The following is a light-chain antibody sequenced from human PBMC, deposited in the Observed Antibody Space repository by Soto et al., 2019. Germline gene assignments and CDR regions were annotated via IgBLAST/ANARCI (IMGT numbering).Light chain of an antibody. Sequence: QAVVTQEPSLTVSPGWTVTLTCGSSTGAVTNGHYPYWFQQKPGQAPRTLIYDTTNRHSWTPARFSGSLLGGKAALTLSGEQPEDEAEYYCLLSYNGPYVFGTGNKVTVL. J-gene: IGLJ1*01. CDR1: TGAVTNGHY. CDR2: DTT. V-gene: IGLV7-46*01. CDR3: LLSYNGPYV.